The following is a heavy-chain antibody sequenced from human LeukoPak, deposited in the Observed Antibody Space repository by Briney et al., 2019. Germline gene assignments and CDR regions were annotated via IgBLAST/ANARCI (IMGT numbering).Heavy chain of an antibody. CDR2: IIPIFGTA. Sequence: SVKVSCKASGGTFSSYAISWVRQAPGQGLEWMGRIIPIFGTANYAQKFQGRVTITTDESTSTAYMELSSLRSEDTAVYYCARERVMIVGGGPFDYWGQGTLVTVSS. D-gene: IGHD3-22*01. CDR3: ARERVMIVGGGPFDY. CDR1: GGTFSSYA. J-gene: IGHJ4*02. V-gene: IGHV1-69*05.